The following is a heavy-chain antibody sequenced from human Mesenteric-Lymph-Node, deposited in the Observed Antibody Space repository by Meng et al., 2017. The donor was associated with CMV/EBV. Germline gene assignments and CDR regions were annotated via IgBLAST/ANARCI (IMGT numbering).Heavy chain of an antibody. CDR3: ARDPPNYNWFDP. Sequence: ASVMVSCKASGYTFTGYYMHWVRQAPGQGLEWMGWINPNSGGTNYAQKFQGRVTMTRDTSISTAYMELSRLRSDDTAVYYCARDPPNYNWFDPWGQGTLVTVSS. V-gene: IGHV1-2*02. CDR2: INPNSGGT. D-gene: IGHD4/OR15-4a*01. J-gene: IGHJ5*02. CDR1: GYTFTGYY.